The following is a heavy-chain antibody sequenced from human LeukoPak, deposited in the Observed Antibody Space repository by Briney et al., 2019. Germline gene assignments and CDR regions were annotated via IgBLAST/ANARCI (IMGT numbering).Heavy chain of an antibody. CDR2: INDSGST. V-gene: IGHV4-34*01. D-gene: IGHD3-16*02. CDR3: ARGQYRDLTTCYSARRYYDY. Sequence: SETLSLTCAVSGGSFRNYYWTWIRQSPEKGLEWIGEINDSGSTNYNPSLKSRITMSVDTSKNNFSLKLSSLTAADTAVYYCARGQYRDLTTCYSARRYYDYWGQGTLVTVSS. CDR1: GGSFRNYY. J-gene: IGHJ4*02.